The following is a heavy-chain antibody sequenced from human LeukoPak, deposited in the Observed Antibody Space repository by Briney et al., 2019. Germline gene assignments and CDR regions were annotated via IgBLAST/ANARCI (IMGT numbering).Heavy chain of an antibody. J-gene: IGHJ4*02. CDR2: IYPGDSDT. CDR3: ARRSDYYDSSGYYSD. D-gene: IGHD3-22*01. Sequence: GEPLKISCKASGYSLTNYWIGWVRQMPGKGLEWMGIIYPGDSDTRYSPSFQGQVTISADKSISTAYLQWSSLKASDTAMYYCARRSDYYDSSGYYSDWGQGTLVTVSS. CDR1: GYSLTNYW. V-gene: IGHV5-51*01.